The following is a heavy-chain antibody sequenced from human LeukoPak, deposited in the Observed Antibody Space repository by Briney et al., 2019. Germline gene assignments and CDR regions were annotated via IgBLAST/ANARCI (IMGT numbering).Heavy chain of an antibody. J-gene: IGHJ4*02. CDR3: AREQSMVWGEED. D-gene: IGHD3-10*01. Sequence: GGSLRLSCAASGFTFSRYGMSWVRQAPGKGLEWVSAISGSGGSTFYADSVKGRFTISRDNAKNSLYLQMNSLRAEDTAVYYCAREQSMVWGEEDWGQGTLVTVSS. CDR1: GFTFSRYG. V-gene: IGHV3-23*01. CDR2: ISGSGGST.